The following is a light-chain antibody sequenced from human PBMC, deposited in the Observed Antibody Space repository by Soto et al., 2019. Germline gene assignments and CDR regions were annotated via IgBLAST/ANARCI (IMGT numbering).Light chain of an antibody. CDR2: GNT. CDR1: SSNIGADYD. Sequence: QSVLTQPPSVSGAPGQWVTISCTGSSSNIGADYDVPWYQQLPGTAPKLLIYGNTNRPSGVSDRFSGSKSGTSASLAITGLQAEDEADYYCQSYASVHSGYVFGTGTKLTVL. J-gene: IGLJ1*01. CDR3: QSYASVHSGYV. V-gene: IGLV1-40*01.